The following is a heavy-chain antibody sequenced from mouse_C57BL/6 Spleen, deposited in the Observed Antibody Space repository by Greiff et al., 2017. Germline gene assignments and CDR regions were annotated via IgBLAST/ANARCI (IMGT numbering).Heavy chain of an antibody. CDR2: IYPSDSET. J-gene: IGHJ4*01. Sequence: QVQLQQPGAELVRPGSSVKLSCKASGYTFTSYWMAWVKQRPGQGLEWIGNIYPSDSETHYNQKFKDKATLTVDKSSSTAYMQLSSLTSEDSAVYYCAREGVYYDSFYAMDYWGQGTSVTVSS. D-gene: IGHD2-4*01. CDR1: GYTFTSYW. V-gene: IGHV1-61*01. CDR3: AREGVYYDSFYAMDY.